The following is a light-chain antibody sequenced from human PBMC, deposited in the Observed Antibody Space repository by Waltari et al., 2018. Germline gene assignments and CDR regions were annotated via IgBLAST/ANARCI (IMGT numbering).Light chain of an antibody. V-gene: IGKV4-1*01. CDR3: QQYYSSWT. J-gene: IGKJ1*01. CDR1: QSVLYSSNNKDY. CDR2: WAS. Sequence: DILMAQSPDSLAVSLGERATINCKSSQSVLYSSNNKDYLDWYQQKPGQPPKLLIYWASTRESGVPDRFSGSGSGTDFTLTISSLQAEDVAVYYCQQYYSSWTFGQGTRVEI.